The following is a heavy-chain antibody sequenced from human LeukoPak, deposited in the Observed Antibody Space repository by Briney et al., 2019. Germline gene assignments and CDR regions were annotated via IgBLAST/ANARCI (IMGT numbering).Heavy chain of an antibody. Sequence: GGSLRLSCAASGFTFSRHGMSWVRQAPGKGLEWVSAISGSGGTTYYADSVKGRFTISRDNSKNTLFLQMNSLRAEDTAVYYCAKDRGGGYYYNFDYWGQGTLVTVSS. CDR3: AKDRGGGYYYNFDY. V-gene: IGHV3-23*01. J-gene: IGHJ4*02. D-gene: IGHD3-22*01. CDR2: ISGSGGTT. CDR1: GFTFSRHG.